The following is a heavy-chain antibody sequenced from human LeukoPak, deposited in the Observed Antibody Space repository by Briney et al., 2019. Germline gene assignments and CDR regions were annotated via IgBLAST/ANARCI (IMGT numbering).Heavy chain of an antibody. V-gene: IGHV4-59*08. Sequence: SETQSLTCTVSGGSISSYYWSWLRQPPGKGLEWIGYIYYSGSTNYNPSLKSRVTISVDTSKNQFSLKLSSVTAADTAVYYCAHSSSRDNWFDPWGQGTLVTVSS. CDR3: AHSSSRDNWFDP. CDR2: IYYSGST. J-gene: IGHJ5*02. CDR1: GGSISSYY. D-gene: IGHD6-13*01.